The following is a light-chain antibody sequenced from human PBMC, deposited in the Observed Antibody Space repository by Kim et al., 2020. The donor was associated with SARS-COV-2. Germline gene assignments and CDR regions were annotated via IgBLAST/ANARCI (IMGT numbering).Light chain of an antibody. CDR3: SSYTSSSPVV. CDR1: SSDVGSYNY. CDR2: DVS. Sequence: QSALTQPASVSGSPGQSITISCTGTSSDVGSYNYVSWYQQHPGKVPKLMISDVSNRPSGVSNRFSGSKSGNTASLTISGLQAEDEADYYCSSYTSSSPVVFGGGTQLTVL. V-gene: IGLV2-14*03. J-gene: IGLJ3*02.